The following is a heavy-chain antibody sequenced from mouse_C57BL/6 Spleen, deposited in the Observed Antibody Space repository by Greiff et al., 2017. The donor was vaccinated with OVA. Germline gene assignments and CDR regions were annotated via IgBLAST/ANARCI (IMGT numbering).Heavy chain of an antibody. CDR2: IRSKSNNYAT. Sequence: EVKVVESGGGLVQPKGSLKLSCAASGFSFNTYAMNWVRQAPGKGLEWVARIRSKSNNYATYYADSVKDRFTISRDDSESMLYLQMNNLKTEDTAMYYCVGRALFAYWGQGTLVTVSA. V-gene: IGHV10-1*01. CDR1: GFSFNTYA. CDR3: VGRALFAY. D-gene: IGHD3-3*01. J-gene: IGHJ3*01.